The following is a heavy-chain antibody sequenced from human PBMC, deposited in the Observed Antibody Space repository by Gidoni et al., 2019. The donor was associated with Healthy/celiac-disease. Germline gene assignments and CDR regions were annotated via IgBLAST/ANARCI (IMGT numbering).Heavy chain of an antibody. CDR3: ARHGDGYPFYYFDY. V-gene: IGHV4-39*01. CDR1: GGSISSSSYY. J-gene: IGHJ4*02. Sequence: QLQLQASGPGLVKPSETLSLTCTVSGGSISSSSYYWGWIRQPPGKGLEWIGSIYYSGSTYYNPSLKSRVTISVDTSKNQFSLKLSSVTAADTAVYYCARHGDGYPFYYFDYWGQGTLVTVSS. D-gene: IGHD5-12*01. CDR2: IYYSGST.